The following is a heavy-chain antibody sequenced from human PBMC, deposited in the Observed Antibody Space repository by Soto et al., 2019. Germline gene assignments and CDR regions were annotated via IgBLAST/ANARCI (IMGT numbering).Heavy chain of an antibody. D-gene: IGHD1-26*01. Sequence: PSETLSLTSPVSDGTISSYYLSWIRRPPGKGLEWIGYIYYSGSTNYNPSLKSRVTISVDTSKNQFSLKLSSVTAADTSVYYCARNRGYYVTDYWGQGTLVTVSS. J-gene: IGHJ4*02. CDR3: ARNRGYYVTDY. V-gene: IGHV4-59*08. CDR1: DGTISSYY. CDR2: IYYSGST.